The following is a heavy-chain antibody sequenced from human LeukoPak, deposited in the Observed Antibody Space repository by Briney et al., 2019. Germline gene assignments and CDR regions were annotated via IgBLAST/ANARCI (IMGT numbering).Heavy chain of an antibody. D-gene: IGHD6-19*01. Sequence: PSETLSLTCTVSGGSISTFSWSWIRQFPGKGLEWIGSIYLKSTNYNPSLKSRVAISVDTSKNQFSLRLDSVTTADTAVYYCARDPTVASGMQYWGQATLVTVSS. CDR2: IYLKST. J-gene: IGHJ4*02. CDR1: GGSISTFS. CDR3: ARDPTVASGMQY. V-gene: IGHV4-59*01.